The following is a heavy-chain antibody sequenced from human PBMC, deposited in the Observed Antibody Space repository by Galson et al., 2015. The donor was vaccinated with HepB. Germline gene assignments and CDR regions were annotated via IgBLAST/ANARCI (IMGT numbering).Heavy chain of an antibody. D-gene: IGHD3-16*01. CDR1: GNTFTNYI. Sequence: SVKVSCKASGNTFTNYIIHWVRQAPGQGLEWMGWINAGNGNTKYSQRFQGRVTITRDTSATTAYMELSSLRSEDTAVYYCARMGDYNGGYYHRLDVWGQGTTVTVSS. J-gene: IGHJ6*02. CDR2: INAGNGNT. V-gene: IGHV1-3*01. CDR3: ARMGDYNGGYYHRLDV.